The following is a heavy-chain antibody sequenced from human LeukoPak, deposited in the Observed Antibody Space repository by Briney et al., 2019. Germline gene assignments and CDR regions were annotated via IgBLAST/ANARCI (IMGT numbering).Heavy chain of an antibody. D-gene: IGHD2-21*02. V-gene: IGHV3-21*01. Sequence: GGSLRLSCAASGFTFSSYSMNWVRQAPGKGLEWVSSISSSSSYIYYADSVKGRFTISRDNAKNSLYLQMNSLRAEDTAVYYCASTGLRYCGGDCYSNYWGQGTLVTVSS. CDR2: ISSSSSYI. J-gene: IGHJ4*02. CDR1: GFTFSSYS. CDR3: ASTGLRYCGGDCYSNY.